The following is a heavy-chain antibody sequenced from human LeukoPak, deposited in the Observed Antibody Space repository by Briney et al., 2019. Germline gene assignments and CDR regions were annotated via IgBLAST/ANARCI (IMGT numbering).Heavy chain of an antibody. CDR2: MNPNSGNT. V-gene: IGHV1-8*01. Sequence: ASVKVSCKASGYTFTSYDINWVRQASGQGLEWMGWMNPNSGNTGYAQKLQGRVTMTTDTSTSTAYMELRSLRSDDTAVYYCARDRGYSSSSWFDPWGQGTLVTVSS. CDR1: GYTFTSYD. CDR3: ARDRGYSSSSWFDP. J-gene: IGHJ5*02. D-gene: IGHD6-6*01.